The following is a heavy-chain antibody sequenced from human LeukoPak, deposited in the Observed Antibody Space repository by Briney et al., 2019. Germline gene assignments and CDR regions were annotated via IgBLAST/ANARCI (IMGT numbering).Heavy chain of an antibody. CDR3: ARDGKQQLGFDY. V-gene: IGHV1-18*01. J-gene: IGHJ4*02. CDR1: VYTFTSYG. CDR2: ISAYNGRT. Sequence: APVKVSCKASVYTFTSYGISWMRQAPGQGLEWMGWISAYNGRTNHAQNFQGRVTMTTDTSTSTAYMELRSLRSDDTAVYYCARDGKQQLGFDYWGQGTLVTVSS. D-gene: IGHD6-13*01.